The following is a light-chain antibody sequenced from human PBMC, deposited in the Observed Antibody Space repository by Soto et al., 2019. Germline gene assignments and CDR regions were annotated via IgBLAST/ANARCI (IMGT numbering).Light chain of an antibody. Sequence: QAVVTQEPSFSVSPGGTVTLTCGLSSGSVSTSYYPSWYQQTPGQAPRTLIYSTNTRSSGVPDRFSGSILGNKAALTITGAHADDESDYYCVRYMGSGTWVFGGGTKLTVL. CDR2: STN. CDR3: VRYMGSGTWV. V-gene: IGLV8-61*01. J-gene: IGLJ3*02. CDR1: SGSVSTSYY.